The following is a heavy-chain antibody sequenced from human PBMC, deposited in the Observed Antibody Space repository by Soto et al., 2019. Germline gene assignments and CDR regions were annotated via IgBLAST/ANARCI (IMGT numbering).Heavy chain of an antibody. Sequence: VQLQESGPGLVKPAETLSLTCTVSGGTLSKFYWSWVRQSPWKGLEWIGYIHYRGTTNYSPSLKSRVIMSIDASKNQFSLTLKSVTDADTAVYYCTRTRTTGWFSTVDSWGQGIPVTVSS. V-gene: IGHV4-59*01. CDR1: GGTLSKFY. D-gene: IGHD6-19*01. J-gene: IGHJ4*02. CDR3: TRTRTTGWFSTVDS. CDR2: IHYRGTT.